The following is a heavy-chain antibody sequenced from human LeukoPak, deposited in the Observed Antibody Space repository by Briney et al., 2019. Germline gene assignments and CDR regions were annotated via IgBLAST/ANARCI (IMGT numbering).Heavy chain of an antibody. CDR2: IYPGDSDT. V-gene: IGHV5-51*01. CDR3: ATHSPSSISLHI. D-gene: IGHD2-2*01. CDR1: GYSFTSYW. J-gene: IGHJ3*02. Sequence: GESPKIFCKGSGYSFTSYWIGWVRQVPGKGLEWMGIIYPGDSDTRYSPSFQGQVTISADKSISTAYLQWSSLKASDTAMYYCATHSPSSISLHIWGQGTMVTVSS.